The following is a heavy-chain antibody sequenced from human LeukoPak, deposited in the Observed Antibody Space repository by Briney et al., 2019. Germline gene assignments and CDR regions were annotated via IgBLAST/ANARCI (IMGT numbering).Heavy chain of an antibody. D-gene: IGHD1-26*01. CDR1: GFTFSSYG. V-gene: IGHV3-30*18. CDR2: ISYDGSNK. Sequence: PGGPLRLSCAASGFTFSSYGRHGVRQAPGKGLEWVAVISYDGSNKYYADSVKGRFTISRDNSKNTLYLQMNSLRAEDTAVYYCAKDSGGSYNNWFDPWGQGTLVTVSS. CDR3: AKDSGGSYNNWFDP. J-gene: IGHJ5*02.